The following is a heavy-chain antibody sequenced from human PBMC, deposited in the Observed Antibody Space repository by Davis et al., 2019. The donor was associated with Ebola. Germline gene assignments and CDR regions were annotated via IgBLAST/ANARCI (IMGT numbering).Heavy chain of an antibody. D-gene: IGHD3-22*01. CDR2: IYPGDSDT. CDR3: ARLGYDSSGYFHYYYYYMDV. V-gene: IGHV5-51*01. J-gene: IGHJ6*03. Sequence: PGGSLRLSCKGSGSSFTSYWIGWVRQMPGKGLEWMGIIYPGDSDTRYSPSFQGQVTISADKSISTAYLQWSSLKASDTAMYYCARLGYDSSGYFHYYYYYMDVWGKGTTVIVSS. CDR1: GSSFTSYW.